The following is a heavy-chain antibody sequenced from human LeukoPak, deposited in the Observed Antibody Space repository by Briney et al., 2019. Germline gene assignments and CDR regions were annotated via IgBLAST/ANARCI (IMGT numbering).Heavy chain of an antibody. Sequence: LRLSCAASGFTFSRYWMSWVRQPPGKGLEWIGEINHSGSTNYNPSLKSRVTISVDTSKNQFSLKLSSVTAADTAVYYCARGVRPNYYYYYYMDVWGKGTTVTVSS. V-gene: IGHV4-34*01. CDR3: ARGVRPNYYYYYYMDV. J-gene: IGHJ6*03. CDR1: GFTFSRYW. D-gene: IGHD3-10*01. CDR2: INHSGST.